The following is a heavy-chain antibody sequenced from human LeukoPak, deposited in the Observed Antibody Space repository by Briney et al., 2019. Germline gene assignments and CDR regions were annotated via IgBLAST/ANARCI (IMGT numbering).Heavy chain of an antibody. CDR1: GGSISSYY. CDR3: ARLSIHSYGSYYFYYGLGV. D-gene: IGHD5-18*01. CDR2: IYYSGST. J-gene: IGHJ6*02. Sequence: SETLSLTCTVSGGSISSYYWSWIRQPPGKGLEWIGYIYYSGSTNYNPSLKSRVTISVDTSKNQFSLKLSSVTAADTAVYYCARLSIHSYGSYYFYYGLGVWGQGTTVTVSS. V-gene: IGHV4-59*08.